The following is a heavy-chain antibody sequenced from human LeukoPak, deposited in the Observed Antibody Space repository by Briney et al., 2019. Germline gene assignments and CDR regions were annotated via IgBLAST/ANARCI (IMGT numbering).Heavy chain of an antibody. CDR3: ARDPRSIFGVVTGFDY. CDR1: GYSISSGYY. J-gene: IGHJ4*02. D-gene: IGHD3-3*01. Sequence: SETLSLTCTVSGYSISSGYYWGWIRQPPGKGLEWIGSIYRSGSTYYNPSLKSRVTISVDTSKNQFSLKLSSVTAADTAVYYCARDPRSIFGVVTGFDYWGQGTLVTVSS. CDR2: IYRSGST. V-gene: IGHV4-38-2*02.